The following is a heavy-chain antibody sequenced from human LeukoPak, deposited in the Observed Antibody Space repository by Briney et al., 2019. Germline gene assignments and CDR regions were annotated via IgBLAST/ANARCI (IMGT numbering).Heavy chain of an antibody. CDR2: IIPIFGIA. V-gene: IGHV1-69*04. Sequence: SVKVSCKASGGTFSSYAISWVRQAPGQGLEWMGRIIPIFGIANYAQKFQGRVTITADKSTSTAYMELSSLRSEDTAVYHCASVGVVVPAASNWFDPWGQGTLVTVSS. CDR3: ASVGVVVPAASNWFDP. D-gene: IGHD2-2*01. J-gene: IGHJ5*02. CDR1: GGTFSSYA.